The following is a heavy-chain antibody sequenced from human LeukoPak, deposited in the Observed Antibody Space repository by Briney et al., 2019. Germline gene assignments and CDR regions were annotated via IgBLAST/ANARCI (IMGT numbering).Heavy chain of an antibody. Sequence: SGTLSLTCTVSGGSISSGSDYWSWIRQPAGKGLEWIGRIYTSGSTNYNPSLRSRSTISVDTSKNQFSLKLSPETAADTAVYYCAREDYSNYWFDPWGQGTLVTVSS. J-gene: IGHJ5*02. CDR1: GGSISSGSDY. D-gene: IGHD4-11*01. CDR2: IYTSGST. CDR3: AREDYSNYWFDP. V-gene: IGHV4-61*02.